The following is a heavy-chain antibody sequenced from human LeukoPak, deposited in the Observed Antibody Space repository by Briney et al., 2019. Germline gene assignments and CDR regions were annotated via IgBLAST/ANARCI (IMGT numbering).Heavy chain of an antibody. J-gene: IGHJ6*02. V-gene: IGHV3-48*03. CDR3: ARIGTTTRGPAGLDV. Sequence: GGPLRLSCAASGFTFSSYERNWLRQAPGKGLEWVSYIASGGGANRFYSESVKGRFTISRDNAKNSLYLHMDSLRAEDTGVYYCARIGTTTRGPAGLDVWGQGTTVTVSS. D-gene: IGHD2/OR15-2a*01. CDR1: GFTFSSYE. CDR2: IASGGGANR.